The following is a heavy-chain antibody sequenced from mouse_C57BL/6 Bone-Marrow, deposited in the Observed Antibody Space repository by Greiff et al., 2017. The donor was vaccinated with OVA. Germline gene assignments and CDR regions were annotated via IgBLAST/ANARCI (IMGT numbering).Heavy chain of an antibody. Sequence: QIQLQQSGAELVRPGASVTLSCKASGYTFTDYEMHWVKQTPVHGLEWIGAIDPETGGTSYNEKFKGKAILTADKSSSTAYMELRSLTSEDSAVYYCARSFSGDYCDYWGQGTTLTVAS. CDR3: ARSFSGDYCDY. CDR2: IDPETGGT. CDR1: GYTFTDYE. D-gene: IGHD3-2*02. J-gene: IGHJ2*01. V-gene: IGHV1-15*01.